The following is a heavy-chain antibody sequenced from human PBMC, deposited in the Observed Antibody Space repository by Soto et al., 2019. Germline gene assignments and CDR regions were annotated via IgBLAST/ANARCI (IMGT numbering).Heavy chain of an antibody. CDR1: GFPFSSYS. J-gene: IGHJ4*02. D-gene: IGHD3-9*01. CDR2: ISGTSEYI. V-gene: IGHV3-21*01. CDR3: ARSFDSVGDS. Sequence: WSLRLSCAASGFPFSSYSMTWVRQRPGKGLEWVSSISGTSEYIYYADSLKGRFTISRDNARNSVYLQIHSLRTDDTAVYYCARSFDSVGDSWGQGTLVTV.